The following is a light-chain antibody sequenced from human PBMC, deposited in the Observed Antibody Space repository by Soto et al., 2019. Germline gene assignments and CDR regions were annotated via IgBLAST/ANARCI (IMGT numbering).Light chain of an antibody. CDR3: QHYGGSPLYT. J-gene: IGKJ2*01. Sequence: PWERATLSCRASQSVSSHLAWYQQKAGLAPRLVIYDASNRATGIPPRFSGSGSGTDFTLTISRLEPEDFAVYYCQHYGGSPLYTFGQGTKVDIK. CDR1: QSVSSH. V-gene: IGKV3-20*01. CDR2: DAS.